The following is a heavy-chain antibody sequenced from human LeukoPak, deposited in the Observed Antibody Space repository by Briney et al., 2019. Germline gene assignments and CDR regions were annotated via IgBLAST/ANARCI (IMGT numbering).Heavy chain of an antibody. CDR2: IWYDGSKK. V-gene: IGHV3-33*01. CDR3: ARVSEDYSSVSYEEYFQY. CDR1: GFTFSRYG. J-gene: IGHJ1*01. Sequence: GGSLRLSRAASGFTFSRYGMHWVRPTPGKGLECVAVIWYDGSKKNYADSVKGRFTISRDNSKTTLNLQMTSLRAEDTAVYYCARVSEDYSSVSYEEYFQYWGQGTLVIVSS. D-gene: IGHD4-11*01.